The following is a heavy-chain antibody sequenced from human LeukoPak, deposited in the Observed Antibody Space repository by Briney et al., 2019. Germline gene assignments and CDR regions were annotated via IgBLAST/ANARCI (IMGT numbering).Heavy chain of an antibody. V-gene: IGHV3-21*01. CDR1: GFTFSSYS. D-gene: IGHD2-2*01. CDR2: ISTSSSYI. J-gene: IGHJ4*02. Sequence: GGSLRLSCAASGFTFSSYSMNWVRPAPGKGLEWVSSISTSSSYIYYADSLKGRFTISRDNAKNSVYLHMDSLRAEDTAVYYCARWLGYCSSTSCYQPFDYWGQGTLVTVSS. CDR3: ARWLGYCSSTSCYQPFDY.